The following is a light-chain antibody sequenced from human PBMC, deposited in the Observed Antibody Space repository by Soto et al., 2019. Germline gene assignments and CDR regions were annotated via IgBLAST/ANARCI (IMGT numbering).Light chain of an antibody. V-gene: IGKV1-39*01. Sequence: IQMTQSPSSLSASVGDTVTITCRASQTISFYLNWYQQKPGRTPNLLIYATSSLPSGVPSRFDGSGSGTEFTLTISSLQPDEFATYYCQQSFSTPHTFGQGTKLELK. CDR3: QQSFSTPHT. J-gene: IGKJ2*01. CDR1: QTISFY. CDR2: ATS.